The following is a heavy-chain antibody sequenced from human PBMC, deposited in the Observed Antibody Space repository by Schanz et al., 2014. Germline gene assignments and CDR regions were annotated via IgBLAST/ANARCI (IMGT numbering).Heavy chain of an antibody. D-gene: IGHD2-2*01. J-gene: IGHJ4*02. CDR3: AKDSTHIDIVLVPTAIDY. V-gene: IGHV3-64*04. CDR2: ITRSGGGT. Sequence: GQLAESGGGLVQPGGSLRLSCAASGFTFSSYAMHWVRQASGKGLEYVSAITRSGGGTYYSDSVKGRFTISRDNSKNTLYLHMNTLRSEDTAVYYCAKDSTHIDIVLVPTAIDYWGQGTLVTVSS. CDR1: GFTFSSYA.